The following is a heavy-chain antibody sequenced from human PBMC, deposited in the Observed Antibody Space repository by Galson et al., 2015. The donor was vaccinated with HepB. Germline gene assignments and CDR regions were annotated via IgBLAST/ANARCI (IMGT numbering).Heavy chain of an antibody. CDR2: ISGNSGSI. CDR1: GFTFDNYA. Sequence: SLRLSCAASGFTFDNYAMHWVRQAPGKGLEWVSGISGNSGSIAYADSLKGRFTISRDNAKNSLYLEMNSLRAEDTALYYCAKDSKSAMGHFEYWGQGTLVTVSS. V-gene: IGHV3-9*01. J-gene: IGHJ4*02. D-gene: IGHD5-18*01. CDR3: AKDSKSAMGHFEY.